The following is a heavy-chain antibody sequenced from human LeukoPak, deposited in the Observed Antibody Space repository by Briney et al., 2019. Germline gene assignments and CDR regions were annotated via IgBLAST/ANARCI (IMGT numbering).Heavy chain of an antibody. J-gene: IGHJ6*03. Sequence: SETLSLTCTVSGGSFSNYYWSWIRQPAGKGLEWLGRIYKSGITNYNPSLKSRVTMSVDTSKNQFSLELTSVTAADTAVYYCTRGDYSSSYYMDVWGKGTTVTISS. D-gene: IGHD3-16*01. CDR2: IYKSGIT. CDR3: TRGDYSSSYYMDV. V-gene: IGHV4-4*07. CDR1: GGSFSNYY.